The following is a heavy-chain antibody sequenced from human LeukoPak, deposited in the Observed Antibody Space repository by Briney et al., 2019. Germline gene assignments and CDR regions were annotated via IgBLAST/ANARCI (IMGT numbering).Heavy chain of an antibody. J-gene: IGHJ3*02. V-gene: IGHV1-8*02. CDR1: GYTFTGYY. Sequence: ASVKVSCKASGYTFTGYYIHWVRQAPGQGLEWMGWMNPNSGNTGYAQKFQGRVTMTRNTSISTAYMELSSLRSEDTAVYYCVRVMLEGPGAFDIWGQGTMVTVSS. D-gene: IGHD3-10*02. CDR3: VRVMLEGPGAFDI. CDR2: MNPNSGNT.